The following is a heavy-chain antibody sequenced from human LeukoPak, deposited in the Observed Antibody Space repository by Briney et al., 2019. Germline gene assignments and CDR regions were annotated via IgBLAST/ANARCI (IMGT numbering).Heavy chain of an antibody. CDR2: ISGSGGST. CDR1: GFTFSSYA. D-gene: IGHD6-13*01. V-gene: IGHV3-23*01. Sequence: GGSLRLSCAASGFTFSSYAMSWVRQAPGKGLEWVLAISGSGGSTYYADSVKGRFTISRDNSKNTLYLQMNSLRAEDTAVYYCATFPGYSRPIYYYYGMDVWGEGTTLTLSS. CDR3: ATFPGYSRPIYYYYGMDV. J-gene: IGHJ6*04.